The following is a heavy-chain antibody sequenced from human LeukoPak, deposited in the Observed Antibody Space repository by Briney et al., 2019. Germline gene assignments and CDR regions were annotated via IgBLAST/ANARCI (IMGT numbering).Heavy chain of an antibody. CDR1: GGSISRTNW. V-gene: IGHV4-4*02. CDR2: ISLSGHT. J-gene: IGHJ4*02. D-gene: IGHD1-26*01. CDR3: SRESGAFSPFGY. Sequence: SETLSLTCDVSGGSISRTNWWSWVRQSPGQGLEWIGEISLSGHTNYNPSLQSRVTMSLDESKNQVSLDLASVTDADTAVYYCSRESGAFSPFGYWGQGTLVTVFS.